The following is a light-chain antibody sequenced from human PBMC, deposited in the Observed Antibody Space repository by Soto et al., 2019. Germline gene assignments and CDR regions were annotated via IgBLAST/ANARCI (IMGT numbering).Light chain of an antibody. J-gene: IGKJ2*01. CDR2: ATS. CDR3: QQSYSTPYT. CDR1: QTISSY. Sequence: DLQMTQSPSSLSASVGDRVTITCRASQTISSYLHWYQQKPGKDPRLLIYATSNLHGGVPSRFSGSGSGTDFSLTISSLQPDDFATYYCQQSYSTPYTFGQGTNLDI. V-gene: IGKV1-39*01.